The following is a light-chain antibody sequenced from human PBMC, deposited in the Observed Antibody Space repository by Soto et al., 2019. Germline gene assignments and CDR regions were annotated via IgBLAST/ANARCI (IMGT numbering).Light chain of an antibody. V-gene: IGKV1-27*01. CDR2: AAS. Sequence: DIQMTQSPSSLSASVGDRVTITCRASQGISSWLAWYQQKPGTVPKLLIYAASTLQSGVPSRFSGSGSGTDFTLTISSLQPEDVATYYCQKCGVAPFTFGGGTKVDIK. J-gene: IGKJ4*01. CDR1: QGISSW. CDR3: QKCGVAPFT.